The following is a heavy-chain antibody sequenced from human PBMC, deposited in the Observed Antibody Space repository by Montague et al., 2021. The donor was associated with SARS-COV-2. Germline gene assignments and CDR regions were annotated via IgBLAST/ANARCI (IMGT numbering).Heavy chain of an antibody. V-gene: IGHV4-39*01. D-gene: IGHD3-22*01. CDR1: GGSTSSSSYY. CDR2: IYYSGST. CDR3: ARFPTSYYYDSKAAPATPDAFDI. J-gene: IGHJ3*02. Sequence: SETLSLTCTVSGGSTSSSSYYWGWIRQPPGKGLEWIGGIYYSGSTYYNPSLKSRVTISVDTSKNQFSLKLSSVTAADTAVYYCARFPTSYYYDSKAAPATPDAFDIWGQGTMVTVSS.